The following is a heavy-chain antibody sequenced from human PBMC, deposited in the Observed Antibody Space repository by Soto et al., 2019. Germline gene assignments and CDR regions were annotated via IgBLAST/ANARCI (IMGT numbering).Heavy chain of an antibody. CDR3: ASFDGTLVRGGRSSPYEMDV. CDR2: IIPTFGTG. CDR1: AGTFNNYA. J-gene: IGHJ6*02. Sequence: QVLLVQSGPEVKKPGSSVKVSCKASAGTFNNYAINWVRQAPGKGLEWMGGIIPTFGTGNHAQKFQGRVTITADESTTTAYMELISLRSEDTAIYYCASFDGTLVRGGRSSPYEMDVWGQGTTVIVSS. D-gene: IGHD3-10*01. V-gene: IGHV1-69*01.